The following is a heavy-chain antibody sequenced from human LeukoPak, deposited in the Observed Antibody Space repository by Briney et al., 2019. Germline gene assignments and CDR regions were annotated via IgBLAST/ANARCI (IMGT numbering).Heavy chain of an antibody. CDR3: ARVRGDDKYSSGWYLDF. V-gene: IGHV3-33*01. D-gene: IGHD6-19*01. CDR1: GFTFSNYG. J-gene: IGHJ4*02. CDR2: IWYDGSNK. Sequence: PGGSLRLSCAASGFTFSNYGMHCVRQTPGKGLEWVAVIWYDGSNKYYADSVKGRFTISRDNSKSTLYLQMNSLRAEDTAVYYCARVRGDDKYSSGWYLDFWGQGTLVTVSS.